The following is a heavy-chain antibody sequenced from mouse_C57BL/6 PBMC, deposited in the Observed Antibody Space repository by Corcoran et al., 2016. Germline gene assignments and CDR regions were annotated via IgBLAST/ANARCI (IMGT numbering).Heavy chain of an antibody. D-gene: IGHD2-5*01. Sequence: QIQLVQSGPELKKPGETVKISCKASGYTFTTYGMSWVKQAPGKGLKWMGWINTYSGVPTYADDFKGRFAFSLETSASTAYLQINNLKNEDTATYVCARYYSNYWGQGTLVTVSA. J-gene: IGHJ3*01. CDR3: ARYYSNY. CDR2: INTYSGVP. V-gene: IGHV9-3*01. CDR1: GYTFTTYG.